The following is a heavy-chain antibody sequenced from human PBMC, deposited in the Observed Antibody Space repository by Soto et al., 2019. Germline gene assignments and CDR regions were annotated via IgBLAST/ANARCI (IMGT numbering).Heavy chain of an antibody. D-gene: IGHD5-12*01. CDR1: GYSFINYG. CDR2: ISGSNGAT. CDR3: ARDSKWLIINGNWFDS. J-gene: IGHJ5*01. V-gene: IGHV1-18*04. Sequence: QVQLVQSGAEVKKPGASVKVSCKFSGYSFINYGMTWVRQAPGQGFEWMGWISGSNGATNYAQRFQGRVTLNTDTSTNTAYMELRSLRLDDTAIYYCARDSKWLIINGNWFDSWGQGTLVTVSS.